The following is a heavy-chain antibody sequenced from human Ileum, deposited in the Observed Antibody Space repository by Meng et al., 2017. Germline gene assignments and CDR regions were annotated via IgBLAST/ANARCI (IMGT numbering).Heavy chain of an antibody. J-gene: IGHJ4*02. V-gene: IGHV1-8*01. D-gene: IGHD3-16*01. CDR2: VVPGSGNT. CDR1: GYTFTTYD. Sequence: QGQLGQSGGEMKTPGASMKVSCKASGYTFTTYDINWVRQAPGQGLEWMGWVVPGSGNTKYSQRFQGRVTMTRDTSISTVYMELTSLKSDDTAVYYCARGVGDLGDYWGQGTLVTVSS. CDR3: ARGVGDLGDY.